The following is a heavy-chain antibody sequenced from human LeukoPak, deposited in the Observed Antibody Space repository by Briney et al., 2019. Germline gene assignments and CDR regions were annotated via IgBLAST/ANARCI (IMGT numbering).Heavy chain of an antibody. J-gene: IGHJ6*02. CDR2: IYYSGST. CDR3: ARVRNYVLSYGMDV. D-gene: IGHD2/OR15-2a*01. V-gene: IGHV4-59*01. Sequence: PSETLSLTCTVSGGSISSYYWSWIRLPPGKGLEWIGYIYYSGSTNYNPSLKSRVTISVDTSKNQFSLKLSSVTAADTAVYYCARVRNYVLSYGMDVWGQGTTVTVSS. CDR1: GGSISSYY.